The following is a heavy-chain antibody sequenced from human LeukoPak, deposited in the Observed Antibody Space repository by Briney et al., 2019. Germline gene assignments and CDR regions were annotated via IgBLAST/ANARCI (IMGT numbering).Heavy chain of an antibody. V-gene: IGHV1-46*01. D-gene: IGHD3-10*01. CDR3: ARANGGGLDY. CDR1: GYTFSTYY. Sequence: ASVKVSCKTSGYTFSTYYMHWVRQAPGQGLEWLGIIHPTDGSTSYTQKIQGRVTMTRDTATGTVYLGLSSLRSEDTAVYWCARANGGGLDYWGQGTLITVSS. CDR2: IHPTDGST. J-gene: IGHJ4*02.